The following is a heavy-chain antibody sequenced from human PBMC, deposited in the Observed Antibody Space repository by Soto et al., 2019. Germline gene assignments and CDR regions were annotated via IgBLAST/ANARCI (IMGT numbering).Heavy chain of an antibody. CDR1: GFTFSSFG. Sequence: QVQVVESGGGVVQPGRSLRLSCAASGFTFSSFGMHWVRQAPGTGLEWVSLIWYDGSKKSYGDSVKGRFTISRDNSRNTVYLQITSLRAYDTAVYYCARDASYYSLWSGYYPSRNGMDVWGQGTTVTVSS. J-gene: IGHJ6*02. V-gene: IGHV3-33*01. CDR2: IWYDGSKK. D-gene: IGHD3-3*01. CDR3: ARDASYYSLWSGYYPSRNGMDV.